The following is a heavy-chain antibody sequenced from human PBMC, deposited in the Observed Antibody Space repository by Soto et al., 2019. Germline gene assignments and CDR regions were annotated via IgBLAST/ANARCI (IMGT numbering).Heavy chain of an antibody. Sequence: SETLSLTCTVSGGSLSSYYWTWIRQPPGKGLEWIGYVYYSGNTNYNPSLKSRVTIPVDTSKNQFSLKLSSVIAADPAVHSGAGVEYTVMVLDYWGKGTLDTVSS. J-gene: IGHJ4*02. CDR3: AGVEYTVMVLDY. CDR2: VYYSGNT. CDR1: GGSLSSYY. V-gene: IGHV4-59*08. D-gene: IGHD5-18*01.